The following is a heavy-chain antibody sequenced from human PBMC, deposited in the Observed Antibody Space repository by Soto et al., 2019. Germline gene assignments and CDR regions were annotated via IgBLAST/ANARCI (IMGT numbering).Heavy chain of an antibody. CDR3: AREIVTAGGNNYFDP. D-gene: IGHD2-21*02. J-gene: IGHJ5*02. V-gene: IGHV4-4*02. Sequence: SETLSLTCGVSGGTVASSHWWSWVRQSPGRGLEGIGYVYHTGDTNFNPSIQRRVTFSVDKSSNQFSLRLTSVTAADTAVYFCAREIVTAGGNNYFDPWGPGTLVTVSS. CDR1: GGTVASSHW. CDR2: VYHTGDT.